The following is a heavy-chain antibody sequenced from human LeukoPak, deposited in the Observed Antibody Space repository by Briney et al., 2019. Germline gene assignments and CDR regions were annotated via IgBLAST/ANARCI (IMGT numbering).Heavy chain of an antibody. D-gene: IGHD3-22*01. CDR3: AAVPYDSSGYYGYYFDY. CDR2: IVVGSGNT. Sequence: TSVKVPCKASGFTFTSSAVQWVRQARGQRLEWIGWIVVGSGNTNYAQKFQERVTITRDMSTSTAYMELSSLRSEDTAVYYCAAVPYDSSGYYGYYFDYWGQGTLVTVSS. V-gene: IGHV1-58*01. J-gene: IGHJ4*02. CDR1: GFTFTSSA.